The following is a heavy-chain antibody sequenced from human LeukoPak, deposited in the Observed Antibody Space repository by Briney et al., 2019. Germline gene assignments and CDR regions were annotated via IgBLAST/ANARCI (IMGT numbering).Heavy chain of an antibody. Sequence: PSETLSLTCTVSGGSLSRSYWSWIRQPPGKGLEWIGYIYSSGSTNYNPSLRSRVTISLGTSKNQFSLKLSSVTAADTAVYYCARDRQQSVYGMDVWGQGTTVTVSS. CDR1: GGSLSRSY. D-gene: IGHD2-2*01. CDR3: ARDRQQSVYGMDV. J-gene: IGHJ6*02. V-gene: IGHV4-59*01. CDR2: IYSSGST.